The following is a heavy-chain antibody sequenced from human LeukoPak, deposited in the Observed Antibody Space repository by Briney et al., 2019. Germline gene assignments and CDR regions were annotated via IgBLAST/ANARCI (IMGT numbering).Heavy chain of an antibody. CDR1: GFTFSDYY. CDR2: ITSSGGST. D-gene: IGHD6-19*01. Sequence: PGGSLRLSCTASGFTFSDYYMTWIRQAPGEGLEWLSYITSSGGSTHYADSVKGRFTIFRDNAKNSLYLQMNSLRADDTAVYYCTRLSVSSGSFDYWGQGTLVTVSS. V-gene: IGHV3-11*01. J-gene: IGHJ4*02. CDR3: TRLSVSSGSFDY.